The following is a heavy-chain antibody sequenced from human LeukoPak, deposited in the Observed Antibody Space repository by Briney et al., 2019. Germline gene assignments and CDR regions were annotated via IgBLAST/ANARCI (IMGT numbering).Heavy chain of an antibody. V-gene: IGHV1-18*01. D-gene: IGHD6-19*01. CDR2: ISTYNGNT. CDR1: GYTFTSYS. CDR3: ARSSVAGSFDY. Sequence: ASVKVSCKASGYTFTSYSINWVRQAPGQGLEWMGWISTYNGNTNYAQKFQGRVTMTRDTSISTAYMELNRLRSDDTAVYYCARSSVAGSFDYWGQGTLVTVSS. J-gene: IGHJ4*02.